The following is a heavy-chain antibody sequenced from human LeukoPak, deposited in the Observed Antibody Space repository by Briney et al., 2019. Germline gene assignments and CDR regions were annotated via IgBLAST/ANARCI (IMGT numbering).Heavy chain of an antibody. D-gene: IGHD6-13*01. CDR1: GGSISSSSYF. CDR3: ARLVRLDSSFDY. Sequence: PETLSLTCTVSGGSISSSSYFWGWIRQPPGKGLEWIGNIYYSGSTYYNPSLKSRVTISVDTSKNQFSLKLSSVTAADTAVYYCARLVRLDSSFDYWGQGTLVTVSS. CDR2: IYYSGST. V-gene: IGHV4-39*01. J-gene: IGHJ4*02.